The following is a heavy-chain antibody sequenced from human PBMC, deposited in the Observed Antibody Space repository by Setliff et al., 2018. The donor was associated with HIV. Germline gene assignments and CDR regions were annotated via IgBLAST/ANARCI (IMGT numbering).Heavy chain of an antibody. J-gene: IGHJ4*02. CDR1: GASISGSY. D-gene: IGHD3-22*01. V-gene: IGHV4-59*08. CDR2: MSLTRDT. CDR3: ARHYDSSGYGDYFDD. Sequence: PSETMSLTCTVSGASISGSYWIWIRQPPGKGLEWIGYMSLTRDTKYNPSLNSRVTTSIDTSKNQFSLELRSVTAADTAVYYCARHYDSSGYGDYFDDWGRGILVTSPQ.